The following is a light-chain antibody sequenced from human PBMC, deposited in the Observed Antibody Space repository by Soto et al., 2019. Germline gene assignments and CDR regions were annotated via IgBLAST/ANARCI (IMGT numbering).Light chain of an antibody. CDR2: GAS. CDR3: QQYGSSRIT. Sequence: EIVLTQSPGTLSLSPGERATLSCRASQSVSSSYFAWYQQKPGQAPRLLIYGASNRATGIPDRFSGSGSGTDCTLTISRLEPEDFAVYYCQQYGSSRITFGQGTKLEIK. J-gene: IGKJ2*01. V-gene: IGKV3-20*01. CDR1: QSVSSSY.